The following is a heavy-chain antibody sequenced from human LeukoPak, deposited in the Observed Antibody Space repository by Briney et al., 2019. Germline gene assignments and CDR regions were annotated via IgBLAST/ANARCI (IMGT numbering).Heavy chain of an antibody. Sequence: GGSLRLSCAASGFTFSSCAMSWVRQAPGKGLEWVSGISGSGASTYYADSVRGRFTISRDNSKNTLYLQMNSLRAEDTAVYYCAKSKDVVPAAIYFDYWGQGTLVTVSS. CDR3: AKSKDVVPAAIYFDY. CDR1: GFTFSSCA. V-gene: IGHV3-23*01. J-gene: IGHJ4*02. D-gene: IGHD2-2*02. CDR2: ISGSGAST.